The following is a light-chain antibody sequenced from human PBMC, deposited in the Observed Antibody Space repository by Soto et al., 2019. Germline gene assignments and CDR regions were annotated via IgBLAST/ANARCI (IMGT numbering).Light chain of an antibody. CDR1: QYVGSR. Sequence: IVLPQTPGTLSSSPGETATLSCRASQYVGSRLTWYQQKPGQAPRLLIYYASTRATGIPARFSGSGSGTDFTLTISSLEPEDFAIYYCQQPNIFPRTFAQGTKVDIK. CDR3: QQPNIFPRT. CDR2: YAS. V-gene: IGKV3-11*01. J-gene: IGKJ1*01.